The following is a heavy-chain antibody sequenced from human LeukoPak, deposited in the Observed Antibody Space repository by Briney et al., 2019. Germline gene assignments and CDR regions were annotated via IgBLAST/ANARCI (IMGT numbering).Heavy chain of an antibody. V-gene: IGHV3-11*04. J-gene: IGHJ4*02. Sequence: GGSLRLSCAASGFTFSDYYMSWIRQAPGKGLEWVSYISSSGGTIYYADSVKGRFTISRDNAKNTLYLQMNSLRAEDTAAYYCAKDGPTYCSGGSCNAPLGYWGQGTLVTVSS. CDR3: AKDGPTYCSGGSCNAPLGY. D-gene: IGHD2-15*01. CDR2: ISSSGGTI. CDR1: GFTFSDYY.